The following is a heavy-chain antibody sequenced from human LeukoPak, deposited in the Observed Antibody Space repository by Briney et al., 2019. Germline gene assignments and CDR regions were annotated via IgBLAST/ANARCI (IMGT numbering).Heavy chain of an antibody. CDR1: GGSISGYY. Sequence: SETLSLTCTVSGGSISGYYWSWIRQPPGKGLEWIAYIYYSGSTNYNPSLKSRVTISVDRSKNQFSLKLSSVTAADTAVYYCARPPFSGDAFDIWGQGTMVTVSS. CDR3: ARPPFSGDAFDI. J-gene: IGHJ3*02. CDR2: IYYSGST. V-gene: IGHV4-59*12. D-gene: IGHD1-26*01.